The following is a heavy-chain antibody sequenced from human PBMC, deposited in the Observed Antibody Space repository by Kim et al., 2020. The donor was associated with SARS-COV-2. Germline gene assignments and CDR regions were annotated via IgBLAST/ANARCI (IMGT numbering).Heavy chain of an antibody. CDR2: INWNGGST. CDR3: ARDGYCSGGRCYPSAFDI. J-gene: IGHJ3*02. Sequence: GGSLRLSCAASGFSFDDYGMSWVRQAPGKGLEWVSGINWNGGSTAYADSVKGRFTISRDKAKNSLYLQMNSLRAEDTALYHCARDGYCSGGRCYPSAFDIWGKGTVVTVSS. D-gene: IGHD2-15*01. CDR1: GFSFDDYG. V-gene: IGHV3-20*01.